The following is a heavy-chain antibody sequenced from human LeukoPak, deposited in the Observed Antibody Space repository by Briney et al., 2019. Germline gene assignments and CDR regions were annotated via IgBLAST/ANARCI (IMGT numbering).Heavy chain of an antibody. Sequence: GGSLRLSCAASGFTFSSYWMSWVRQAPGKGLEWVANIKQDGSEKYYVDSVKGRFTISRDNAKNSLYLQMNSLRAEDTAVYYCARAPGRSGWYGEGDDAFDIWGQGTMVTVSS. V-gene: IGHV3-7*01. J-gene: IGHJ3*02. CDR2: IKQDGSEK. CDR1: GFTFSSYW. D-gene: IGHD6-13*01. CDR3: ARAPGRSGWYGEGDDAFDI.